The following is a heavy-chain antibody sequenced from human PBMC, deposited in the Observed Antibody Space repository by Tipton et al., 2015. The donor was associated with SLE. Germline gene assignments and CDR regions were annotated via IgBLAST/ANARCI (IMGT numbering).Heavy chain of an antibody. Sequence: TLSLTCTASGGSISSSSYYWGWIRQPPGKGLEWIGSIYHSGSTYYNPSLKSRVTISVDTSKNQFSLKLSSVTAADTAVYYCARHGGAFDIWGQGTMVTVSS. V-gene: IGHV4-39*01. CDR2: IYHSGST. CDR3: ARHGGAFDI. CDR1: GGSISSSSYY. J-gene: IGHJ3*02.